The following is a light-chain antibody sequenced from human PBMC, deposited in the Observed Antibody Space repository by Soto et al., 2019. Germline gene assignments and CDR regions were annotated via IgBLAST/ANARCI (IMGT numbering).Light chain of an antibody. J-gene: IGLJ7*01. CDR2: EGN. Sequence: QSALTQPASVSGSPGQSITISCTGTGNDVGSYDLVSWYQQHPGKAPKLIIFEGNKRPSWVSNRFSGSKSGNTASLTIAGLQPEDEADYYCCSYADVTTYVFGNGTQLTVL. CDR3: CSYADVTTYV. V-gene: IGLV2-23*01. CDR1: GNDVGSYDL.